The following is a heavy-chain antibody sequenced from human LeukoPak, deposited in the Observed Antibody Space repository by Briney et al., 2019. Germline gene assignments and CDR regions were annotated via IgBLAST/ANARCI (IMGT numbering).Heavy chain of an antibody. CDR3: AITTASYYYYYMDV. V-gene: IGHV4-34*01. CDR1: GGSFSGYY. J-gene: IGHJ6*03. D-gene: IGHD1/OR15-1a*01. CDR2: INHSGST. Sequence: PSETLSLTCAVYGGSFSGYYWSWIRQPPGKGLEWIGEINHSGSTNYNPSLKSRVTISVDTPKNQFSLKLSSVTAADTAVYYCAITTASYYYYYMDVWGKGTTVTVSS.